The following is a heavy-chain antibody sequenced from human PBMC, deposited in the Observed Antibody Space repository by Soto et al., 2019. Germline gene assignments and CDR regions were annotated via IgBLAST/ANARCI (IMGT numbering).Heavy chain of an antibody. CDR2: FDPEEGET. D-gene: IGHD1-26*01. CDR3: ATEGRVGATPFPNWFDP. CDR1: GYTLTELS. Sequence: QVQLVQSGAEVKKPGASVKVSCKVSGYTLTELSMHWVGQAPGKGREGMGGFDPEEGETIYAQKFQGRVTMTEDTSTDTAYMELSSLRSEDTAVYYCATEGRVGATPFPNWFDPWGQGTLVTVSS. J-gene: IGHJ5*02. V-gene: IGHV1-24*01.